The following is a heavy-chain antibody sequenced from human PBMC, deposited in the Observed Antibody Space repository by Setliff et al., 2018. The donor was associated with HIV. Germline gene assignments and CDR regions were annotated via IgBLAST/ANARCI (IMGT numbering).Heavy chain of an antibody. D-gene: IGHD2-2*01. CDR1: GFSFSLYA. J-gene: IGHJ6*02. CDR2: ISGSGRKT. CDR3: AKVPLFVVVPAALGGMDV. Sequence: LRLSCKATGFSFSLYAMSWVRQAPGKGLEWVSSISGSGRKTYYGDSVKGRFTISRDNSWDTVDLQMNTLRAEDTAVYYRAKVPLFVVVPAALGGMDVWGQGTTVTVSS. V-gene: IGHV3-23*01.